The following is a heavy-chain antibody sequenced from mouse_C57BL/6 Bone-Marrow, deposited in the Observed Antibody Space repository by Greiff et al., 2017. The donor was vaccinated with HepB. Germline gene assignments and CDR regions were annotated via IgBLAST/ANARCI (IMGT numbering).Heavy chain of an antibody. J-gene: IGHJ4*01. D-gene: IGHD1-1*01. CDR3: AGSSYGYYAMDY. V-gene: IGHV1-55*01. CDR1: GYNFTSYW. CDR2: IYPGSGST. Sequence: QVQLQQPGAELVKPGASVKMSCKASGYNFTSYWITWVKQRPGQGLEWIGDIYPGSGSTNYNEKLKSKATLTVDTSSSTAYMQLSSLTSEDSAVYYCAGSSYGYYAMDYWGQGTSVTVSS.